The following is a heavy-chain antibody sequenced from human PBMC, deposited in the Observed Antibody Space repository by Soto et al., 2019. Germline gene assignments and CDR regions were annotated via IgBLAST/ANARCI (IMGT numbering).Heavy chain of an antibody. CDR1: GGSISSYY. Sequence: PSETLSLTCTVSGGSISSYYWSWIRQPPGKGLEWIGYIYYSGSTNYNPSLKSRVTISVDTSKNQFSLKLSSVTAADTAVYYCARESITIFGVRYFDYWGQGTLVTVSS. D-gene: IGHD3-3*01. CDR2: IYYSGST. J-gene: IGHJ4*02. CDR3: ARESITIFGVRYFDY. V-gene: IGHV4-59*01.